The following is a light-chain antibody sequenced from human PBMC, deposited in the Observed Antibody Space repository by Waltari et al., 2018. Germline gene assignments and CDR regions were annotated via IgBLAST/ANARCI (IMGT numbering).Light chain of an antibody. CDR1: ESVGTD. CDR2: FGS. V-gene: IGKV3D-15*01. CDR3: QQSRQWPRRT. Sequence: EIVMTQSPVTMSVSPGEGVTLSCTASESVGTDVAWYRQKPGRPPRLLIYFGSTRATGVPARISGSGSGTDFSLTISSLESEDFAFYYCQQSRQWPRRTFGQGTKLE. J-gene: IGKJ2*01.